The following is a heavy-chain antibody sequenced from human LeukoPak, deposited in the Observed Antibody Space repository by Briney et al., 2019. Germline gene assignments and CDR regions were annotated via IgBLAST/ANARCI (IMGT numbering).Heavy chain of an antibody. J-gene: IGHJ4*02. V-gene: IGHV1-69*06. D-gene: IGHD2-15*01. CDR1: GGTFSSYA. CDR3: ARVGGGTLGPAGIHDY. CDR2: IIPIFGTA. Sequence: ASVKVSCKASGGTFSSYAISWVRQAPGQGLEWMGGIIPIFGTANYAQKFQVRVTITADKSTSTAYMELSSLRSEDTAVYYCARVGGGTLGPAGIHDYWGQGTLVTVSS.